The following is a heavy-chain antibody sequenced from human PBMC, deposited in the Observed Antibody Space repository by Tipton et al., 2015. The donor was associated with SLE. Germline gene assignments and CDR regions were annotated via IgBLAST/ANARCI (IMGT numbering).Heavy chain of an antibody. CDR2: ISYDGSNK. D-gene: IGHD5-12*01. V-gene: IGHV3-30*04. CDR3: ARDVDGYSGYADPSVDY. CDR1: GFTFSSYA. Sequence: SLRLSCAASGFTFSSYAMHWVRQAPGKGLEWVAVISYDGSNKYYADSVKGRFTISRDNSKNTLYLQMNSLRAEDTAVYYCARDVDGYSGYADPSVDYWGQGTLVTVSS. J-gene: IGHJ4*02.